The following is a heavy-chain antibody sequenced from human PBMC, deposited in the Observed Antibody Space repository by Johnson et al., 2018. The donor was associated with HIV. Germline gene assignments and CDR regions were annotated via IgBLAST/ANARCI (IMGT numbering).Heavy chain of an antibody. CDR3: ARLVATKDYAFDI. V-gene: IGHV3-30*04. Sequence: QVQLVESGGGVVQPGRSLRLSCAASGFTFSSYAMHWVRQAPGKGLEWVAVISYDGSNTYYADSVKGRFTISRDNSKNTLFLQMNSLTAEATAVYYCARLVATKDYAFDIWGQGTMVTVSS. J-gene: IGHJ3*02. CDR2: ISYDGSNT. CDR1: GFTFSSYA. D-gene: IGHD5-12*01.